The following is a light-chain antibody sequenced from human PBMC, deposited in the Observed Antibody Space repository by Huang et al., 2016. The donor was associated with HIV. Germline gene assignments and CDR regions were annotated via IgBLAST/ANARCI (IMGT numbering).Light chain of an antibody. CDR2: AAS. CDR3: QQSYSTLFT. CDR1: QNINTY. Sequence: DIQMTQSPSSLSASVGDRVTITCRASQNINTYLTWYQQKRGKAPKLLIYAASSLQSGVPSRFSGSGSGTDFTLTISSLQPEDSATYFCQQSYSTLFTFGPGTRVDIK. J-gene: IGKJ3*01. V-gene: IGKV1-39*01.